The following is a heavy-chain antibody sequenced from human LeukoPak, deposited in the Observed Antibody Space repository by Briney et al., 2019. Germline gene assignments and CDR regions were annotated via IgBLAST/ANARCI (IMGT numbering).Heavy chain of an antibody. Sequence: GGSLRLSCAASGFTFSSYGMHWVRQAPGKGLEWAAVISYDGSNKYYADSVKGRFTISRDNSKNTLYLQMNSLRAEDTAVYYCAKDLLPGAFDYWGQGTLVTVPS. CDR2: ISYDGSNK. V-gene: IGHV3-30*18. J-gene: IGHJ4*02. CDR1: GFTFSSYG. D-gene: IGHD3-10*01. CDR3: AKDLLPGAFDY.